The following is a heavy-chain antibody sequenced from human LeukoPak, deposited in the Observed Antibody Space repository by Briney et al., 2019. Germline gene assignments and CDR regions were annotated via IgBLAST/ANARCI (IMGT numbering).Heavy chain of an antibody. D-gene: IGHD5-12*01. CDR1: GFTVSSNY. CDR3: ARDIVAMKSWLFDP. J-gene: IGHJ5*02. CDR2: IYSGGST. V-gene: IGHV3-66*01. Sequence: PGGSLRLSCAASGFTVSSNYMSWVRQAPGKGLEWVSVIYSGGSTYYADSVKGRFTIPRDNSKNTLYLQMNSLRAEDTAVYYCARDIVAMKSWLFDPWGQGTLVTVSS.